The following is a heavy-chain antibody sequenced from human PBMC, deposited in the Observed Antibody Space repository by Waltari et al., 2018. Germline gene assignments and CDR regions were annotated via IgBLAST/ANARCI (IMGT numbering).Heavy chain of an antibody. CDR3: AKDSTQMGSCWYEGIDY. V-gene: IGHV3-23*01. D-gene: IGHD6-19*01. Sequence: EVQLLESGGGLVQPGGSLRLSCAASGFTFSSYAMSWVRQAPGKGLEWVSAISGSGGSTYYADSVKGRFTISRDNSKNTLDWQMNSLRAEDTAVYYCAKDSTQMGSCWYEGIDYWGQGTLFTVSS. J-gene: IGHJ4*02. CDR2: ISGSGGST. CDR1: GFTFSSYA.